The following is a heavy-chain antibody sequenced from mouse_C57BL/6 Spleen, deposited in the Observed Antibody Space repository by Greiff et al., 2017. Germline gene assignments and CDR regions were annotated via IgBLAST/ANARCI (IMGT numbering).Heavy chain of an antibody. J-gene: IGHJ1*03. CDR1: GFTFSDYY. V-gene: IGHV5-16*01. D-gene: IGHD2-4*01. CDR3: ARPFYDYDWYFDV. CDR2: INYDGSST. Sequence: EVQLVESEGGLVQPGSSMKLSCTASGFTFSDYYMAWVRQVPEKGLEWVANINYDGSSTYYLDSLKSRFIISRDNAKNILYLQMSSLKSEDTATYYCARPFYDYDWYFDVWGTGTTVTVSS.